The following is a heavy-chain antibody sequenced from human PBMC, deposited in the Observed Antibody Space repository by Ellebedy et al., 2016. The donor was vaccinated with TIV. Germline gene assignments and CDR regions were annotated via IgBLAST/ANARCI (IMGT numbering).Heavy chain of an antibody. CDR2: IIPILGIA. D-gene: IGHD5-12*01. V-gene: IGHV1-69*10. CDR3: ARVASRNIVATIAYFDY. J-gene: IGHJ4*02. Sequence: ASVKVSCKASGGTFSSYAISWVRQAPGQGLEWMGGIIPILGIANFAQKFQGRVTITADKSTSTAYMELSSLRSEDTAVYYCARVASRNIVATIAYFDYWGQGTLVTASS. CDR1: GGTFSSYA.